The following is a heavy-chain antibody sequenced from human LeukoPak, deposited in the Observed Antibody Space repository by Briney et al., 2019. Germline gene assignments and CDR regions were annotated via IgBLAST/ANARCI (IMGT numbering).Heavy chain of an antibody. V-gene: IGHV1-69*11. CDR3: AGESFSRRAGITMVRGVITY. Sequence: SVKVSCKASGGTLSNYAINWVRQAPGQGLEWMGRIIPILDTTNYAQKFQGRVTIITDELTSTAYMELITLRSGDTAVYYCAGESFSRRAGITMVRGVITYWGQGTLVTVSS. D-gene: IGHD3-10*01. CDR1: GGTLSNYA. CDR2: IIPILDTT. J-gene: IGHJ4*02.